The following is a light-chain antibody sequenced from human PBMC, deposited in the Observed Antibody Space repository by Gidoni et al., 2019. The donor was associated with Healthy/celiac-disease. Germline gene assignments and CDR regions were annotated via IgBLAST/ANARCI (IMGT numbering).Light chain of an antibody. CDR3: QQSYSTPHT. V-gene: IGKV1-39*01. CDR1: QSISSY. CDR2: AAS. Sequence: DIQMTPSPSSLSASVGDRVTITCRASQSISSYFNWYQQKPGKAPKLLIYAASSLQSGVPSRFSGSGSGTDFTLTISSLQPEDFATYYCQQSYSTPHTFGQGTKVEIK. J-gene: IGKJ1*01.